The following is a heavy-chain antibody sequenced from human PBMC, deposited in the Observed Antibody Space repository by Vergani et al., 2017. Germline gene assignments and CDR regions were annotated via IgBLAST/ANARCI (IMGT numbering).Heavy chain of an antibody. J-gene: IGHJ6*02. D-gene: IGHD6-13*01. CDR2: INPSGGST. Sequence: QVQLVQSGAEVKKPGSSVKVSCKASGGTFSSYAISWVRQAPGQGLEWMGIINPSGGSTSYAQKFQGRVTMTRDTSTSTVYMELSSLRSEDTAVYYCARDQAAAGTLNYGMDVWGQGTTVTVSS. CDR1: GGTFSSYA. CDR3: ARDQAAAGTLNYGMDV. V-gene: IGHV1-46*01.